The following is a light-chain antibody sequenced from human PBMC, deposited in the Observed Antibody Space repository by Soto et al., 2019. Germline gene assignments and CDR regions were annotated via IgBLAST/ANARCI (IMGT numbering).Light chain of an antibody. V-gene: IGKV1-39*01. CDR1: QSISSY. CDR2: AAS. CDR3: QQSYSTSWT. Sequence: DIQMTQSPSSLSASVGDRVTITCRASQSISSYLNWYQQKPGKAPKLLIYAASSLQSGVPSRFSGSGTGTDFTLTNNSLQPEDFANYYCQQSYSTSWTFGQGTKVEIK. J-gene: IGKJ1*01.